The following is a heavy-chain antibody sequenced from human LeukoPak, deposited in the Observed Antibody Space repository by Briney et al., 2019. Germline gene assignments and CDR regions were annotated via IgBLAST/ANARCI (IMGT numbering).Heavy chain of an antibody. D-gene: IGHD2-21*01. CDR3: ARDVGDKYYYYGMDV. V-gene: IGHV4-31*03. Sequence: SETLSLTCTVSGGSISSGGYYWSWIRQHPGKGLEWIGYIYYSGSTYYNPSLKSRVTISVDTSKNQFSLKLSSVTAADTAVYYCARDVGDKYYYYGMDVWGQGTTVTVSS. CDR1: GGSISSGGYY. CDR2: IYYSGST. J-gene: IGHJ6*02.